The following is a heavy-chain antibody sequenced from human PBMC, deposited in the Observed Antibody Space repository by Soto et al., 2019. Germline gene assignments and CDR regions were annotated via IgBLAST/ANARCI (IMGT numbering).Heavy chain of an antibody. Sequence: GGSLRLSCAASGFTFSSYGMHWVRQAPGKGLEWVAVISYDGSNKYYADSVKGRFTISRDNSKNTLYLQMNSLRAEDTAVYYCAKDLVVPNYYDKSTQKNYYYYGMDVWGQGTTVTVSS. J-gene: IGHJ6*02. V-gene: IGHV3-30*18. CDR1: GFTFSSYG. D-gene: IGHD3-22*01. CDR2: ISYDGSNK. CDR3: AKDLVVPNYYDKSTQKNYYYYGMDV.